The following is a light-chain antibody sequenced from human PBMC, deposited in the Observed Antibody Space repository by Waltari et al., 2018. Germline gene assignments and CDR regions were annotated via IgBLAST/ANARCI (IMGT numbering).Light chain of an antibody. CDR3: CSYAGSSWV. CDR2: EGS. V-gene: IGLV2-23*01. Sequence: QSALTQPASVSGSPGQSITISCTGTSSAVGSYNLFSWYQQHPGKAPKPMIYEGSKRPSGVSNRFSGSKSGNTASLTISGLQAEDEADYYCCSYAGSSWVFGGGTKLTVL. CDR1: SSAVGSYNL. J-gene: IGLJ3*02.